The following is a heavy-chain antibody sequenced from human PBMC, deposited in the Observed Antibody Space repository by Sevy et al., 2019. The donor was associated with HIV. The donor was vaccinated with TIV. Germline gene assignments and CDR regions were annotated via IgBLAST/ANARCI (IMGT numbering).Heavy chain of an antibody. Sequence: SETLSLTCTVSGGSISSSSYYWGWIRQPPGKGLEWIGSIYYSGSTYYNPSLKSRVTISVDTSKNQFSPRLSTVTAADTAVYYCARNEDYSTGNYYYYYGMDVWGQGTTVTVSS. CDR1: GGSISSSSYY. J-gene: IGHJ6*02. D-gene: IGHD4-4*01. V-gene: IGHV4-39*01. CDR3: ARNEDYSTGNYYYYYGMDV. CDR2: IYYSGST.